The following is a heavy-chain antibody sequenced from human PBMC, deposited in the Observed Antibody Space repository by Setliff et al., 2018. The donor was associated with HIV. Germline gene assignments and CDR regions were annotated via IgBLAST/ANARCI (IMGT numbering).Heavy chain of an antibody. J-gene: IGHJ4*02. CDR1: GGSISSSSYY. CDR2: IYYSGST. D-gene: IGHD3-22*01. CDR3: LRGSYYDSSGYLSPYLDY. V-gene: IGHV4-39*07. Sequence: SETLSLTCTVSGGSISSSSYYWGWIRQPPGKGLEWIGSIYYSGSTYYNPSLKSRVTISVDTSKSQFSLKLSSVTAADTAVYYCLRGSYYDSSGYLSPYLDYWGQGTLVTV.